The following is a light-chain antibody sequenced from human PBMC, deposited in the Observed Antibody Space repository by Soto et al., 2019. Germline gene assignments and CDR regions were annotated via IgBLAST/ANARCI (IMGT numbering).Light chain of an antibody. CDR2: GAA. V-gene: IGKV3-15*01. Sequence: EIVMTQSPATLSVSPGERDTLSCRASQSVFSSLAWFQQKPGQAPRLLIYGAATRATGIPARFSGSGSGTEVTLTISSLQSEDFAIYYCQQYHNWPAFGQGTKVAIK. CDR3: QQYHNWPA. J-gene: IGKJ1*01. CDR1: QSVFSS.